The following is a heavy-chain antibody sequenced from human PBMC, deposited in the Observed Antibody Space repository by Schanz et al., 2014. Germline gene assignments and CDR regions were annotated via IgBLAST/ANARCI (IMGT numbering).Heavy chain of an antibody. CDR3: ARRSVSPSGNSYGYVVAWFDP. D-gene: IGHD5-18*01. CDR1: GGSISSSNW. V-gene: IGHV4-4*02. J-gene: IGHJ5*02. CDR2: IYHSGST. Sequence: QVQLQESGPGLVKPSGTLSLTCAVSGGSISSSNWWSWVRQPPGKGLEWIGEIYHSGSTNYKPSRRNQATISAEKSKTQFSLKQRSVTAADTAVYYCARRSVSPSGNSYGYVVAWFDPWGQGTLVTVSS.